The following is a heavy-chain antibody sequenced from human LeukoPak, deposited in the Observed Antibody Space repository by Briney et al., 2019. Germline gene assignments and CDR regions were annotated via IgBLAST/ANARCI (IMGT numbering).Heavy chain of an antibody. J-gene: IGHJ4*02. CDR3: ARERGEYDY. D-gene: IGHD2/OR15-2a*01. CDR2: IYYSGST. V-gene: IGHV4-39*07. CDR1: GGSISSSSYY. Sequence: SETLSLTCTVSGGSISSSSYYWGWIRQPPGKGLEWIGSIYYSGSTYYNPSLKSRVTMSVDTSKNQFSLKLSSVTAADTAVYYCARERGEYDYWGQGTLVTVSS.